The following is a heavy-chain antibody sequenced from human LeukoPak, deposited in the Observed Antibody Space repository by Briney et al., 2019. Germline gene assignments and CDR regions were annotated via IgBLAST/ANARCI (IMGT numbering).Heavy chain of an antibody. Sequence: GGSLRLSCAASGFTFSSYWMSWVRQAPGKGLEWVANIKQDGSEKYYVDSVKGRFTISRDNAKNSLYLQMNSLRAEDTAVYYCGGSGSYPTIDYWGQGTLVTVSS. J-gene: IGHJ4*02. D-gene: IGHD1-26*01. CDR1: GFTFSSYW. V-gene: IGHV3-7*01. CDR2: IKQDGSEK. CDR3: GGSGSYPTIDY.